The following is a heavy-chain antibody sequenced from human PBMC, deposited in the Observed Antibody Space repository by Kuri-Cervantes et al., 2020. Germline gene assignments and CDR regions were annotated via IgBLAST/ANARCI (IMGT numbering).Heavy chain of an antibody. CDR3: AKDYSGSFPNWFDP. CDR2: ISSSSSTI. D-gene: IGHD1-26*01. CDR1: GFTFSSYS. J-gene: IGHJ5*02. V-gene: IGHV3-48*01. Sequence: GESLKISCAASGFTFSSYSMNWVRQAPGKGLEWVSYISSSSSTIYYADSVKGRFTISRDNAKNSLYLQMNSLRVEDTAVYYCAKDYSGSFPNWFDPWGQGTLVTVSS.